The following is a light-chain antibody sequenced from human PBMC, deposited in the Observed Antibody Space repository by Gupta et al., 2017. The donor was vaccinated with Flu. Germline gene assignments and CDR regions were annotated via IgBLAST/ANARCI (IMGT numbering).Light chain of an antibody. Sequence: QSALPQPASVSGSPGQAITISCTGTSGDIGAYNYVSWYQQHPGRAPKLVIFEVNNRPSGVSDRFSGSKSGNTASLIISGLQAEDEADYYCSSYTITTTPVFGGGTKVTVL. J-gene: IGLJ2*01. CDR1: SGDIGAYNY. CDR3: SSYTITTTPV. CDR2: EVN. V-gene: IGLV2-14*01.